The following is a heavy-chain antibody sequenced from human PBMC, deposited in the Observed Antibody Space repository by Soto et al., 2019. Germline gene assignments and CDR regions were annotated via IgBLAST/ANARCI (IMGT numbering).Heavy chain of an antibody. V-gene: IGHV4-34*01. J-gene: IGHJ5*02. Sequence: QVQLQQWGAGLLKPSETLSLTCAVYGGSFSGYYWSWIRQPPGKGLDWIGEINHSGRTNYNPSLKSRVTISVDTSKNQFSLKLSSVTAADTAVYYCARGVAIVVVPAARRAWFDPWGQGTLVTVAS. CDR2: INHSGRT. D-gene: IGHD2-2*01. CDR3: ARGVAIVVVPAARRAWFDP. CDR1: GGSFSGYY.